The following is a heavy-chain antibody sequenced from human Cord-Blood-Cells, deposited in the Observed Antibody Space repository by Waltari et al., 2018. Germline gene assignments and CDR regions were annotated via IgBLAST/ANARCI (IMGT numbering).Heavy chain of an antibody. J-gene: IGHJ5*02. CDR2: SNHSGST. D-gene: IGHD2-2*01. CDR3: ARSINCSSTSCDNGFDP. CDR1: GGSFSGYY. V-gene: IGHV4-34*01. Sequence: QVQLQPWGAGLLKPSGTLSLTCAVYGGSFSGYYWSWIRQPPGKGLEWSGESNHSGSTNYNPALKSRVTIAVDTSKNQFSLKLGSVTAADTAVYYCARSINCSSTSCDNGFDPWGQGTLGTVSS.